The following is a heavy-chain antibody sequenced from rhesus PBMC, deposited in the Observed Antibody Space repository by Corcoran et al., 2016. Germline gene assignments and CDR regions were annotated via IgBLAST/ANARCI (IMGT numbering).Heavy chain of an antibody. CDR1: GSTFSDHY. CDR2: ISGSSSTT. CDR3: ARELQLVLDY. Sequence: EVQLLESGGGLVQPGGSLRLSCVASGSTFSDHYMDWVRQAPGKGLEWVSRISGSSSTTLYPDSVKGRFTITRDNAKNPVYLQMNSLRAEDTAVYYCARELQLVLDYWGQGVLVTVSS. D-gene: IGHD5-24*01. J-gene: IGHJ4*01. V-gene: IGHV3-110*01.